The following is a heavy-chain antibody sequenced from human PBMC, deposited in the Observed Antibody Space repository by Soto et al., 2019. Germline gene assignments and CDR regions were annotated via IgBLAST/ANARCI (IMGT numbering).Heavy chain of an antibody. V-gene: IGHV4-39*01. J-gene: IGHJ6*03. Sequence: SETLSLTCTVSGGSISSSSYYRGWIRQPPGKGLEWIGSIYYSGSTYYNPSLKSRVTISVDTSKNQFSLKLSSVTAADTAVYYCRVAATPVYYYYYMDVWGKGTTVTVSS. D-gene: IGHD2-15*01. CDR3: RVAATPVYYYYYMDV. CDR2: IYYSGST. CDR1: GGSISSSSYY.